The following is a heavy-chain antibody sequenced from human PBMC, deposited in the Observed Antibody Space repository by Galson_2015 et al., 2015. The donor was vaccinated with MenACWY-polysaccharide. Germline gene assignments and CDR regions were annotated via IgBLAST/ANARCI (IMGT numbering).Heavy chain of an antibody. D-gene: IGHD4/OR15-4a*01. CDR2: IKSKPNGGTL. CDR3: VTGLTLDY. CDR1: GFIFSNAW. J-gene: IGHJ4*02. Sequence: SLRLSCAGSGFIFSNAWMNWVRQAPGKGLEWVGRIKSKPNGGTLDYAAPVKGRFSISRDDSKNTVYLQTNSLKTEDTAVYYCVTGLTLDYWGQGTLVTVSS. V-gene: IGHV3-15*01.